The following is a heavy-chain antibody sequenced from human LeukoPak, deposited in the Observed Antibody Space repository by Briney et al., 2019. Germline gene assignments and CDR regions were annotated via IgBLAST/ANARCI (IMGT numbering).Heavy chain of an antibody. Sequence: PSETLSLTCTVSGGSISSYYWSWIRQPPGKGLEWIGYIYYSGSTNYNPSLKSRVTISVDTSKNQFSLKLSSVTAADTAVYYCARSPYFDWLFYFDYWGQGTLVTVSS. CDR2: IYYSGST. CDR3: ARSPYFDWLFYFDY. J-gene: IGHJ4*02. V-gene: IGHV4-59*01. D-gene: IGHD3-9*01. CDR1: GGSISSYY.